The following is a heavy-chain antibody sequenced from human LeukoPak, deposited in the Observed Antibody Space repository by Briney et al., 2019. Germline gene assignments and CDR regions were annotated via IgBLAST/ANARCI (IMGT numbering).Heavy chain of an antibody. D-gene: IGHD7-27*01. V-gene: IGHV4-61*01. Sequence: SETLSLTCTVSGGSISSSSYYWSWIRQSPGKGLEWIGYIYYTGSTSYNPSLRSRDTMSADTSKNQFSLKLSSVTAADTAVYYCASRKLGNDYWGQGTLVTVSS. CDR3: ASRKLGNDY. CDR2: IYYTGST. J-gene: IGHJ4*02. CDR1: GGSISSSSYY.